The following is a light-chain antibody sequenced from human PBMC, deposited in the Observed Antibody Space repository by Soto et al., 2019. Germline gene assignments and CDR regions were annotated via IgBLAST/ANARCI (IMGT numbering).Light chain of an antibody. Sequence: DIQMTQSPSSVSASVGDRVTITCRASQSISSRLAWYQQKPGKAPNLLISAASNLQSGVPSRFSGSGSGTEFTLTISSLQPEDFATYYCQQANSFPLTFGQGTKVEIK. V-gene: IGKV1-12*01. CDR3: QQANSFPLT. CDR2: AAS. J-gene: IGKJ1*01. CDR1: QSISSR.